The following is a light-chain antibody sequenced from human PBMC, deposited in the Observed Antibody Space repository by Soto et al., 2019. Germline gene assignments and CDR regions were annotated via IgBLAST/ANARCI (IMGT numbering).Light chain of an antibody. CDR3: QQSYSALYT. J-gene: IGKJ2*01. V-gene: IGKV1-39*01. CDR2: AAS. Sequence: DIQMTQSPSSLPASVGDRVTITCRASQSVGTSLNWYQQKPGKAPKLLIYAASSLQSGVPSRFSGSGSGTDFTLTISSLQPEDFATYYCQQSYSALYTFGQGTKVEI. CDR1: QSVGTS.